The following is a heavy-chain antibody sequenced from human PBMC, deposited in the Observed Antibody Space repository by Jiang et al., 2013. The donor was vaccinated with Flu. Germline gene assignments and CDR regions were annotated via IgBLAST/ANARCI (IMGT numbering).Heavy chain of an antibody. D-gene: IGHD6-25*01. CDR1: GYTSTNYW. CDR3: ARHALGSSGWHYFDD. Sequence: GAEVKKPGESLTLSCKTSGYTSTNYWITWVRQMPGKGLEWMGRIDPRSSYTSYSPSFQGHVTLTVDKSIITAYLQWSSLEASDTAMYYCARHALGSSGWHYFDDWGQGTLVTVSS. J-gene: IGHJ4*02. CDR2: IDPRSSYT. V-gene: IGHV5-10-1*01.